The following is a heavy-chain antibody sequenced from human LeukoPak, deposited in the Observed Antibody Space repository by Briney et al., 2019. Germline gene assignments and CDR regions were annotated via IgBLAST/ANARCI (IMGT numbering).Heavy chain of an antibody. Sequence: GSLRLSCTVSGFTVSSNSMSWIRQPPGKGLEWIGSIYYSGSTYYNPSLKSRVTISVDTSKNQFSLKLSSVTAADTAVYYCARLSPLEGFDPWGQGTLVAVSS. V-gene: IGHV4-39*01. J-gene: IGHJ5*02. CDR1: GFTVSSNS. CDR3: ARLSPLEGFDP. D-gene: IGHD3-3*01. CDR2: IYYSGST.